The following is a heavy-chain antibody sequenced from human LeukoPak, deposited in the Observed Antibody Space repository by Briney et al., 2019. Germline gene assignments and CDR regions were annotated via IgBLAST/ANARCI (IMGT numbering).Heavy chain of an antibody. CDR1: GFSLRTSGVG. CDR3: AHRPHNSSWYWYFDL. CDR2: IYWNDDK. J-gene: IGHJ2*01. D-gene: IGHD6-13*01. V-gene: IGHV2-5*01. Sequence: SGPTLAHPTPPLTLTCTFSGFSLRTSGVGVGWIRQPPEKALEWLALIYWNDDKRYSPSLKSRLTITKDTSKNQVVLTMTNMDPVDTATYYCAHRPHNSSWYWYFDLWGRGTLVTVSS.